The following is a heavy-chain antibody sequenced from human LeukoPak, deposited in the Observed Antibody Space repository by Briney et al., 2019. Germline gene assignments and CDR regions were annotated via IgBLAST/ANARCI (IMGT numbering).Heavy chain of an antibody. D-gene: IGHD5-12*01. Sequence: SETLSLTCTVSGGSISSSSYYWGWIRQPPGKGLEWIGSIYYSGSTYYNPSLKSRVTISVDTSKNQFSLKLSSVTAADTAVYYCASPTGGGYSGYDWGQGTLVTVSS. CDR2: IYYSGST. CDR3: ASPTGGGYSGYD. CDR1: GGSISSSSYY. V-gene: IGHV4-39*07. J-gene: IGHJ4*02.